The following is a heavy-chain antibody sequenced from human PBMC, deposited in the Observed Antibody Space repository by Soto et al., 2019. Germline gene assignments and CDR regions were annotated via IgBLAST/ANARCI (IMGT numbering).Heavy chain of an antibody. J-gene: IGHJ4*02. CDR3: AREGNLGRWLQPLDF. Sequence: SETLSLTCTVSGDSISAYSWGWVRQPPGKGLEWIGNIHYNGNTKYNPSLKSRVTMSVDTSKNQFSLKLISVTAADTAKYFCAREGNLGRWLQPLDFWGQGTLVNVS. D-gene: IGHD5-12*01. V-gene: IGHV4-59*01. CDR2: IHYNGNT. CDR1: GDSISAYS.